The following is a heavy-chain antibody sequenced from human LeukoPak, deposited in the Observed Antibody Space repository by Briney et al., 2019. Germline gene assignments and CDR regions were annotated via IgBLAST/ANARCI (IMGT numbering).Heavy chain of an antibody. CDR1: GFTFSSYA. CDR3: VRTLISVAGTGAFDI. Sequence: GVSLRLSCSASGFTFSSYAMHWVRQAPGKGLEYVSVISSNGGNTYYADSVKGRFTISRDNSKNTLYLQMSSLRAEDTAVYYCVRTLISVAGTGAFDIWGQGTMVTVSS. J-gene: IGHJ3*02. V-gene: IGHV3-64D*09. D-gene: IGHD6-19*01. CDR2: ISSNGGNT.